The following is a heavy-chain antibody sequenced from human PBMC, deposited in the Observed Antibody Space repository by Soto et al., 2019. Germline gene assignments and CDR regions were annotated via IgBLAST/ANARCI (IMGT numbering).Heavy chain of an antibody. J-gene: IGHJ6*02. CDR2: IYYSGST. CDR3: ARDIVLVPAAGIRSYYYGMDV. Sequence: ASETLSLTCTVSGGSISSGGYYWSWIRQPPGKGLERIGYIYYSGSTYYNPSLKSRVTISVDTSKNQFSLKLSSVTAADTAVYYCARDIVLVPAAGIRSYYYGMDVWGQGTTVTVSS. V-gene: IGHV4-30-4*01. D-gene: IGHD2-2*01. CDR1: GGSISSGGYY.